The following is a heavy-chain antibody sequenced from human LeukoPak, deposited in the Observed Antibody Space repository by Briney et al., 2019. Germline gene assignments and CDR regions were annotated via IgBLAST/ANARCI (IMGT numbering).Heavy chain of an antibody. Sequence: ASVKVSCKASGYTFTSYDINWVRQATGQGLEWMGWMNPNSGNTGYAQKFQGRVTMTRNTSISTAYMELSGLRSEDTAVYYCARVKRGYSNYALGYWGQGTLVTVSS. CDR3: ARVKRGYSNYALGY. CDR2: MNPNSGNT. J-gene: IGHJ4*02. D-gene: IGHD4-11*01. V-gene: IGHV1-8*01. CDR1: GYTFTSYD.